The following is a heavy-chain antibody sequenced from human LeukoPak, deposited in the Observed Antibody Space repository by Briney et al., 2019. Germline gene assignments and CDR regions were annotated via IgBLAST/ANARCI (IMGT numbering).Heavy chain of an antibody. CDR3: ARGLQYYYYYYMDV. J-gene: IGHJ6*03. Sequence: PSETLSLTCAVYGGSFSGYYWSWIRQPPGKGLEWTGEINHSGSTNYNPSLKSRVTISVDTSKNQFSLKLSSVTAADTAVYYCARGLQYYYYYYMDVWGKGTTVTVSS. CDR2: INHSGST. V-gene: IGHV4-34*01. CDR1: GGSFSGYY.